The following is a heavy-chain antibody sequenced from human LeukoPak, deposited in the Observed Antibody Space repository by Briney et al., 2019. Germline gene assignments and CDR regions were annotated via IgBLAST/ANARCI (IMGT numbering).Heavy chain of an antibody. V-gene: IGHV1-69*06. D-gene: IGHD3-22*01. J-gene: IGHJ5*02. CDR3: AKDSSGYYPNWFDP. CDR2: IIPIFGTA. CDR1: GGTFSSYA. Sequence: SVKVSCKASGGTFSSYAISWVRQAPGQGLEWMGRIIPIFGTANYAQKFKGRVTITADKSTSTAYMELSSLRSEDTAVYYCAKDSSGYYPNWFDPWGQGTLVTVSS.